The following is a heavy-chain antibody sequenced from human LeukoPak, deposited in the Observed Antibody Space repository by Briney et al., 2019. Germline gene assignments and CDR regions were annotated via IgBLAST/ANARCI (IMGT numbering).Heavy chain of an antibody. J-gene: IGHJ5*02. CDR2: IYYSGST. Sequence: PSETLSLTCAVYGGSFSGYYWSWIRQPPGKGLEWIGYIYYSGSTNYNPSLKSRVTISVDTSKNQFSLKLSSVTAADTAVYYCARHLGYTVTTSFDPWGQGTLVTVSS. D-gene: IGHD4-17*01. CDR1: GGSFSGYY. CDR3: ARHLGYTVTTSFDP. V-gene: IGHV4-59*08.